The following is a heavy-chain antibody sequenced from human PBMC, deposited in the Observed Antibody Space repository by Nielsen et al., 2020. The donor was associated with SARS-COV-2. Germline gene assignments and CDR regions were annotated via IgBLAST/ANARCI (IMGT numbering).Heavy chain of an antibody. CDR2: IRSKANSYAT. CDR1: GFTFSGSA. V-gene: IGHV3-73*01. J-gene: IGHJ4*02. CDR3: TRHGRD. D-gene: IGHD1-1*01. Sequence: GESLKISCAASGFTFSGSAMHWVRQASGKGLEWVGRIRSKANSYATAYAASVKGRFTISRDDSKNTAYLQMNSLKTEDTAVYYCTRHGRDWGQGTLVTVSS.